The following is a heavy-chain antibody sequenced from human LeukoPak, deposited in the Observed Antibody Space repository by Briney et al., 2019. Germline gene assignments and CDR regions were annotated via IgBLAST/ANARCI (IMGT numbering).Heavy chain of an antibody. J-gene: IGHJ6*03. V-gene: IGHV3-20*04. Sequence: GGSLRLSCAASGFTSDDYGMNWVRQAPGKGLEWVSGINWNGGSTAYADSVKGRFTISRDNAKNSLYLQMNTLRAEDTAVYYCAKASRFGYSYGPREYFYYMDVWGKGTTVTISS. D-gene: IGHD5-18*01. CDR1: GFTSDDYG. CDR3: AKASRFGYSYGPREYFYYMDV. CDR2: INWNGGST.